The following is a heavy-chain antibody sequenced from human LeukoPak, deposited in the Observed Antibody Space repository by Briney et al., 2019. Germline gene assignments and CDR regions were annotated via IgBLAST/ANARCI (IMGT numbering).Heavy chain of an antibody. V-gene: IGHV1-69*05. CDR3: ARADNWNYYYYYMDV. Sequence: ASVKVSCKASGGTFSSYAISWVRQAPGQGLEWMGGIIPIFGTANYAQKFQGRVTITTDESTSTAYMELSSLRSEDTAVYYCARADNWNYYYYYMDVWGKGTTVTVSS. D-gene: IGHD1-1*01. CDR2: IIPIFGTA. J-gene: IGHJ6*03. CDR1: GGTFSSYA.